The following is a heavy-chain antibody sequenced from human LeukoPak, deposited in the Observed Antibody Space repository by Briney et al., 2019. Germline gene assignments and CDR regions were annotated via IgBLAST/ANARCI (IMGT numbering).Heavy chain of an antibody. Sequence: PGRSLRLSCAASGFTFSSYAMHWVRQAPGKGLEWVAVISYDGSNKYYADSVKGRFTISRDNSKNTLYLQMNSLRAEDTAVYYCARGGCSSTSCYTPIDYWGQGTLVTVSS. CDR3: ARGGCSSTSCYTPIDY. V-gene: IGHV3-30-3*01. CDR1: GFTFSSYA. CDR2: ISYDGSNK. J-gene: IGHJ4*02. D-gene: IGHD2-2*02.